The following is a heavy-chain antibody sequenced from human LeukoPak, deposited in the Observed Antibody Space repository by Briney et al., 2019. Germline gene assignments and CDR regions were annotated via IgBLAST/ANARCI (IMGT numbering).Heavy chain of an antibody. CDR1: GYTFTSYI. V-gene: IGHV1-18*01. CDR3: ARGTYFDY. D-gene: IGHD1-1*01. Sequence: ASVKVSCKASGYTFTSYIITWVRHAPGQGLEWLGWISAYNGNTDYAQKLQGRVTMTTDTSTNTAYMELRSLRFDDTAVYFCARGTYFDYWGQGTLVTVSS. J-gene: IGHJ4*02. CDR2: ISAYNGNT.